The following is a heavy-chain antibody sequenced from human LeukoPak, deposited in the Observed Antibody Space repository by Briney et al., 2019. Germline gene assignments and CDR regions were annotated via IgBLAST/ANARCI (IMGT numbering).Heavy chain of an antibody. D-gene: IGHD3-22*01. CDR1: GFTFDDYG. Sequence: PGGSLRLSCAASGFTFDDYGMSWVRQAPGKGLEWVSGINWNGGSTGYADSVKGRFTISRDNAKKSLYLQMNSLRAEDTALYYCSRCSDYSYLRNFDYCREGTLVTVSS. CDR3: SRCSDYSYLRNFDY. V-gene: IGHV3-20*04. J-gene: IGHJ4*02. CDR2: INWNGGST.